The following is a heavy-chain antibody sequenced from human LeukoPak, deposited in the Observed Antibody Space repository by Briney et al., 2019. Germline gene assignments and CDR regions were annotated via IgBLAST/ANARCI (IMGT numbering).Heavy chain of an antibody. J-gene: IGHJ3*02. V-gene: IGHV1-2*02. CDR1: GYSFSDNY. CDR3: ARGKDDSTGHYDASDI. CDR2: NNPKGGDT. D-gene: IGHD3-22*01. Sequence: ASVKVSCKASGYSFSDNYVHWVRQAPGQGLEYMGWNNPKGGDTNFSQRFKGRVTMTSDTSISTAYLEMRKLRSDDTAVYFCARGKDDSTGHYDASDIWGHGTMVTVSS.